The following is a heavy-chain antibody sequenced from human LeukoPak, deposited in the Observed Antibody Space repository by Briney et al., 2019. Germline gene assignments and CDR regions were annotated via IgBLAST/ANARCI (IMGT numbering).Heavy chain of an antibody. D-gene: IGHD3-22*01. Sequence: GGSLILSCAASGFSFSNYAMSWVRQVPGRGLEWVSTISSRGDSTYDADSVKGRFTISRDNSKNSLYLQMNSVRAEDTAVYYCAKDGTMIVEYYFDYWGQGTLVTVSS. V-gene: IGHV3-23*01. CDR2: ISSRGDST. CDR3: AKDGTMIVEYYFDY. CDR1: GFSFSNYA. J-gene: IGHJ4*02.